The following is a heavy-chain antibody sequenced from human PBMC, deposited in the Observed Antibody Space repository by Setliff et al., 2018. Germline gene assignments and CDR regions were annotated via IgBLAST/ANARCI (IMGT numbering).Heavy chain of an antibody. CDR3: AKNGFGVVALGVNNWFDP. CDR2: ISSSSSSI. Sequence: PGGSLRLSCAASGFTFDDYTMHWVRQAPGKGLEWVSYISSSSSSIYYADSVKGRFTISRDNSKNTLYLQMNSLRAEDTAVYYCAKNGFGVVALGVNNWFDPWGQGTLVTVSS. V-gene: IGHV3-48*01. J-gene: IGHJ5*02. CDR1: GFTFDDYT. D-gene: IGHD3-10*01.